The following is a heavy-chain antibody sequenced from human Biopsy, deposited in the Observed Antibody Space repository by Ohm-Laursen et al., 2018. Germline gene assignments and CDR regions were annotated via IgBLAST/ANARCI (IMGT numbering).Heavy chain of an antibody. D-gene: IGHD6-19*01. V-gene: IGHV4-61*01. Sequence: SDTLSLTCTVSGDSLTSGPENWSWIRQSPGQGLEYIGFIYSGGNTNYNPSLQNRVTMSVDTSKNQFYLKLYSVTAADTAVYYCARGRRTSGWPYFDNWGQGALVIVSP. J-gene: IGHJ4*02. CDR1: GDSLTSGPEN. CDR3: ARGRRTSGWPYFDN. CDR2: IYSGGNT.